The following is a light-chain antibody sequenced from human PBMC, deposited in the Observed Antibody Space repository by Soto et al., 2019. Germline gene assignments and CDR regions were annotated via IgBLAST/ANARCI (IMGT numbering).Light chain of an antibody. J-gene: IGLJ1*01. CDR2: DVN. V-gene: IGLV2-11*01. CDR1: SSDVGGYNY. Sequence: QSVLTQPRSVSGSPGQSVAISCTGTSSDVGGYNYVSWYQQHPGKAPKVMIYDVNKRPSGVPDRFSGSKSGNMASLTISGLQADDEADYYCCSYAGRYTYVFGSGTKLTVL. CDR3: CSYAGRYTYV.